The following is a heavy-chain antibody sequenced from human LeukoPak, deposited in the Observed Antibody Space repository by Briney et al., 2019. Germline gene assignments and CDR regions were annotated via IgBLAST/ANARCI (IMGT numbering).Heavy chain of an antibody. V-gene: IGHV1-18*01. Sequence: GASVKVSCKASGYTFTTYGISWVRQAPGQGLEWMGWISAYNGNTNYAQKLQGRVTMTIDTSTTTAYVELRSLRSDDTAVYYCARDAAAAGSDYWGQGTLVTVSS. CDR3: ARDAAAAGSDY. J-gene: IGHJ4*02. CDR1: GYTFTTYG. D-gene: IGHD6-13*01. CDR2: ISAYNGNT.